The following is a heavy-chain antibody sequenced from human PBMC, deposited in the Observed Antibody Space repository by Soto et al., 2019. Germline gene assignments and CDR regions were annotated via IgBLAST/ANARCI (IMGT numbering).Heavy chain of an antibody. CDR2: ISAYNGNT. Sequence: QVQLVQSGAEVKKPGASVKVSCKASGYTFTSYGISWVRQAPGQGLEWMGWISAYNGNTNYAQKLQGRVTMTTDTSTSTVYMELRSLRSDDTAVHYCARGTPPDYGDYATTALDYWGQGTLVTVSS. J-gene: IGHJ4*02. D-gene: IGHD4-17*01. CDR3: ARGTPPDYGDYATTALDY. CDR1: GYTFTSYG. V-gene: IGHV1-18*01.